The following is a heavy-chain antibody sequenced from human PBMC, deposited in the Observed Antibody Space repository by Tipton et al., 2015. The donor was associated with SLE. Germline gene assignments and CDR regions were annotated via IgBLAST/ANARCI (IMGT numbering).Heavy chain of an antibody. V-gene: IGHV4-59*11. Sequence: LRLSCTVSGGSISSHYWSWIRQPPGKGLEWIGFIDYSGSTTYNPSLKSRVTIPVDTSKNQFSLKLKSVTAADTAVYYCARDSGLRYFDWHYWGQGTLVTVSS. CDR3: ARDSGLRYFDWHY. J-gene: IGHJ4*02. CDR2: IDYSGST. CDR1: GGSISSHY. D-gene: IGHD3-9*01.